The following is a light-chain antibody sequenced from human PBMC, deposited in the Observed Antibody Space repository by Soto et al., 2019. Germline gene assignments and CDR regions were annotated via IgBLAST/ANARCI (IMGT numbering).Light chain of an antibody. CDR2: DAS. J-gene: IGKJ4*01. V-gene: IGKV3-20*01. Sequence: ENVLTQSPGTLSLSPGESATLSCRASQNVAGNYLAWFQQRPGQAPRLLIYDASTRATGIPDRFSGGGSGTDFTLTISRLEPEDFAVYYCQQFSSYPLTFGGGTKVDIK. CDR1: QNVAGNY. CDR3: QQFSSYPLT.